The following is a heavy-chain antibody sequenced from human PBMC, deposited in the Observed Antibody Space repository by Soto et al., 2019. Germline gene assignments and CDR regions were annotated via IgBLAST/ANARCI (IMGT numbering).Heavy chain of an antibody. V-gene: IGHV4-30-2*01. CDR1: GGSISSGGYS. D-gene: IGHD5-12*01. CDR2: IYHSGST. Sequence: QLQLQESGSGLVKPSQTLSLTCAVSGGSISSGGYSWSWIRQPPGKGLEWIGYIYHSGSTYYNPSLRSRVTISVDRSKNQFSLKLSSVTAADTAVYYCARGRRGYSGYDYYYYGMDVWGQGTTVTVSS. J-gene: IGHJ6*02. CDR3: ARGRRGYSGYDYYYYGMDV.